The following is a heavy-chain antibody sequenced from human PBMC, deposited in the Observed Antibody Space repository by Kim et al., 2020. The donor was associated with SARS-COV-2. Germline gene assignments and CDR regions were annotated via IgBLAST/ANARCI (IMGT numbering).Heavy chain of an antibody. CDR1: GFTFSSYA. V-gene: IGHV3-30-3*01. D-gene: IGHD1-26*01. Sequence: GGSLRLSCAASGFTFSSYAMHWVRQAPGKGLEWVAVISYDGSNKYYADSVKGRFTISRDNSKNTLYLQMNSLRAEDTAVYYCARPIVGHSGSYAQPDYWGQGTLVTVSS. J-gene: IGHJ4*02. CDR2: ISYDGSNK. CDR3: ARPIVGHSGSYAQPDY.